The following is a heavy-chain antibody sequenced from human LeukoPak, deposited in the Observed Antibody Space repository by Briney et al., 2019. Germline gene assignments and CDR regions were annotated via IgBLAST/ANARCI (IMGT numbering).Heavy chain of an antibody. CDR3: ARSAGGGLLDY. CDR1: GGSINSYY. CDR2: IYYSGST. V-gene: IGHV4-59*08. D-gene: IGHD1-26*01. Sequence: SETLSLTCTVSGGSINSYYWSWIRQPPGKGLEWIGYIYYSGSTNYNPSLKSRVTISVDTSKNQFSLKLSSVTAADTAVYYCARSAGGGLLDYWGQGTLVTVSS. J-gene: IGHJ4*02.